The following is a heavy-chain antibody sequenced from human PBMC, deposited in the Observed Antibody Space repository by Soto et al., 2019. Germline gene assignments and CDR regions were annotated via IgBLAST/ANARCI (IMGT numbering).Heavy chain of an antibody. Sequence: SETLSLTCTVSGGSISSGGYYWSWIRQHPGKGLEWIGYIYYSGSTYYNPSLKSRVTISVDTSKNQFSLKLSSVTAADTAVYYCARAPAEVGGNWFDPWGQGTLVTVSS. D-gene: IGHD1-26*01. J-gene: IGHJ5*02. V-gene: IGHV4-31*03. CDR1: GGSISSGGYY. CDR2: IYYSGST. CDR3: ARAPAEVGGNWFDP.